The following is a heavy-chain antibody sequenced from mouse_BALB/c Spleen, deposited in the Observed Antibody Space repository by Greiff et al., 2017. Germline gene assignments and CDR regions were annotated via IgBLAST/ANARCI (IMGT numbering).Heavy chain of an antibody. CDR1: GYSITSGYY. V-gene: IGHV3-6*02. D-gene: IGHD2-10*02. J-gene: IGHJ3*01. Sequence: EVKLMESGPGLVKPSQSLSLTCSVTGYSITSGYYWNWIRQFPGNKLAWMGYISYDGSNNYNPSLKNRISITRDTSKNQFFLKLNSVTTEDTATYYCARDEYGNPWFAYWGQGTLVTVSA. CDR2: ISYDGSN. CDR3: ARDEYGNPWFAY.